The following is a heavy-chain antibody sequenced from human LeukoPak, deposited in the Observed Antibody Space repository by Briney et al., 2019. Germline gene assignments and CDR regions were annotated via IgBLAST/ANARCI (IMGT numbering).Heavy chain of an antibody. Sequence: GGSLRLSCAASGFSFSRYAMHGVGQAPGRGPEGLAVISHDGGNKDHADSAKGRFTISRDNSNNILFLEMNSLRAEDTAMYHCARHPAATYFGPGSYYRDWGQGTLVTVSS. D-gene: IGHD3-10*01. CDR2: ISHDGGNK. V-gene: IGHV3-30*04. CDR3: ARHPAATYFGPGSYYRD. CDR1: GFSFSRYA. J-gene: IGHJ4*01.